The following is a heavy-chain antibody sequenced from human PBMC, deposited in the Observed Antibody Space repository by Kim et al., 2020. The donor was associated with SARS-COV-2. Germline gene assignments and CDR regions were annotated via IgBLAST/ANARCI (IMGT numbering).Heavy chain of an antibody. CDR3: ARGSSVPTIWSAAGQEEIVVVPAAMFCDY. V-gene: IGHV1-2*02. CDR2: INPNSGGT. D-gene: IGHD2-2*01. Sequence: ASVKVSCKASGYTFTGYYMHWVRQAPGQGLEWMGWINPNSGGTNYAQKFQGRVTMTRDTSISTAYMELSRLRSDDTAVYYCARGSSVPTIWSAAGQEEIVVVPAAMFCDYWGQGTLVTVSS. CDR1: GYTFTGYY. J-gene: IGHJ4*02.